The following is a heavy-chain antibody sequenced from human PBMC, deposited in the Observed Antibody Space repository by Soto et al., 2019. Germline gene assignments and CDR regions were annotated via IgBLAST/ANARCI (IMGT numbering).Heavy chain of an antibody. D-gene: IGHD3-22*01. V-gene: IGHV1-69*01. CDR3: ATSHYYENTGYYYFNH. CDR1: RGTFNTYA. Sequence: QVQLVQSGAEVKRPGSSVKVSCTASRGTFNTYAVHWARQAPGQGLEWMGGIIPSFGTPNYAQRFQGRVIITADESTSTAYMELSSLRSEDTAIFFCATSHYYENTGYYYFNHWGQGTLVTVS. J-gene: IGHJ1*01. CDR2: IIPSFGTP.